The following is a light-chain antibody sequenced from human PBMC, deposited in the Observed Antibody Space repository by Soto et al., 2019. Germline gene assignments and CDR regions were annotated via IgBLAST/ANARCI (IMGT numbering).Light chain of an antibody. CDR3: QQFNSHSLV. J-gene: IGKJ1*01. Sequence: DIQMTQSPSTLSASVGDRVTITCRASQSISNWLAWYQQRPGKSPNLLIFDASKLHSGVPSRFSGSGSGTEFTLAISSRQPGDVATYYCQQFNSHSLVFGQGTNVDIK. CDR2: DAS. V-gene: IGKV1-5*01. CDR1: QSISNW.